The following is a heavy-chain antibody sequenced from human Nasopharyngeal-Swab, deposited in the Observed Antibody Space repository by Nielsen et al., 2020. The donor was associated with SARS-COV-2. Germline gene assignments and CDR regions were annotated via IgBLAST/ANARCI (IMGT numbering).Heavy chain of an antibody. J-gene: IGHJ6*03. D-gene: IGHD6-19*01. CDR2: ISWNSGSI. Sequence: SLKISCAASGFTFDDYAMHWVRQAPGKGLEWVSGISWNSGSIGYADSVKGRFTISRDNAKNSLYLQMNSLRAEDTALYYCAKDTRGSSGWYGGGYYYYYMDVWGKGTTVTVSS. CDR1: GFTFDDYA. V-gene: IGHV3-9*01. CDR3: AKDTRGSSGWYGGGYYYYYMDV.